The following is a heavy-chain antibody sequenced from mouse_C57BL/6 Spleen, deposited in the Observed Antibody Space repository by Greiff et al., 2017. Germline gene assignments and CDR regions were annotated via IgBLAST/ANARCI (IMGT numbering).Heavy chain of an antibody. D-gene: IGHD2-4*01. CDR3: ARSIYDYDWYFDV. CDR2: INPNNGGT. CDR1: GYTFTDYN. Sequence: VQLQQSGPELVKPGASVKMSCKASGYTFTDYNMHWVKQSPGQSLEWIGYINPNNGGTSYNQKFKGKATLTVNKSSSTAYMELRSLTSADSAVYYCARSIYDYDWYFDVWGTGTTVTVSS. V-gene: IGHV1-22*01. J-gene: IGHJ1*03.